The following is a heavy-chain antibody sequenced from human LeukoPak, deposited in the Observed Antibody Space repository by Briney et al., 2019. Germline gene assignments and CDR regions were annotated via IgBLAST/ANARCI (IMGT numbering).Heavy chain of an antibody. D-gene: IGHD3-9*01. CDR2: IYYSGST. CDR3: ARADYDILTGNLGYYFDY. J-gene: IGHJ4*02. V-gene: IGHV4-59*01. CDR1: GGSISNDY. Sequence: PSETLSLTCTVSGGSISNDYWSWIRQPPGKGLEWIGYIYYSGSTNYNPSLKSRVTISVDMSKNQFSLKLSSVTAADTAVYYCARADYDILTGNLGYYFDYWGQGTLVTVSS.